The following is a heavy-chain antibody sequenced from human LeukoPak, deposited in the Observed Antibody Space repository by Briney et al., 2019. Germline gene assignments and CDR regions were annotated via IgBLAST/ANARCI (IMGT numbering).Heavy chain of an antibody. CDR2: ISAGGGST. D-gene: IGHD2-21*01. V-gene: IGHV3-23*01. CDR1: GFTFSSYA. CDR3: ARFTHGGDFDY. J-gene: IGHJ4*02. Sequence: AGGSLRLSCAASGFTFSSYAMSWVRQAPGKGLEWVSAISAGGGSTYYADSVKGRFTISRDNSKNTLYLQMNSLRAEDTAVYYCARFTHGGDFDYWGQGTLVTVSS.